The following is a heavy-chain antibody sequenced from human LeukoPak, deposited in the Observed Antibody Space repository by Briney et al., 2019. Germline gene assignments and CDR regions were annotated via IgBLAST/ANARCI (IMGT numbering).Heavy chain of an antibody. Sequence: PGGSLRLSCGASGFTFKFYGMHWVRQAPGKGLEWVAFIRYDGTNEDYADSVEGRFTVSRDNSKNTLYLQMNSLRAEDTAVYYCAKDRRGQLLVGGADYWGQGTLVTVSS. CDR1: GFTFKFYG. CDR3: AKDRRGQLLVGGADY. CDR2: IRYDGTNE. J-gene: IGHJ4*02. V-gene: IGHV3-30*02. D-gene: IGHD1-26*01.